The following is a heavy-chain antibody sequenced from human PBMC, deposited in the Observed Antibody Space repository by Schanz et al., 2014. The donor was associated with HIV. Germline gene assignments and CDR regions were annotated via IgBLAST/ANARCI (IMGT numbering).Heavy chain of an antibody. CDR1: GITFSSYG. Sequence: QVQLVESGGGVVQPGRSLRLSCAGSGITFSSYGMHWVRQAPGKGLEWVAVISYDGSNKYYADSVKGRFTISRDNSKNTLYLQMNSLRAEDTAVYYCAKDGSWEAFDGFDIWGQGTMVTVSS. V-gene: IGHV3-30*18. D-gene: IGHD1-26*01. J-gene: IGHJ3*02. CDR2: ISYDGSNK. CDR3: AKDGSWEAFDGFDI.